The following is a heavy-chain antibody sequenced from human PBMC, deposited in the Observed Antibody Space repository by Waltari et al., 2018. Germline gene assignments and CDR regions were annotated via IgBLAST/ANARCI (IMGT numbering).Heavy chain of an antibody. CDR3: ARWSRSLWL. CDR2: IKQDGTDK. J-gene: IGHJ4*02. D-gene: IGHD3-10*01. Sequence: EVQLVESGGNLVQPGGSLRLSCAASGFTFGSDWMSWVRQAPGKGRGLGATIKQDGTDKYDVDSVKGRFTVSRDNAKKSLHLQMNSLRAEDTAVYYCARWSRSLWLGGQGTLVTVSS. CDR1: GFTFGSDW. V-gene: IGHV3-7*01.